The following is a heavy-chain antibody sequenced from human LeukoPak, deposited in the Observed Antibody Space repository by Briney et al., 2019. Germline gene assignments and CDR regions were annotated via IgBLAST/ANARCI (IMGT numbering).Heavy chain of an antibody. V-gene: IGHV4-59*08. CDR1: GGSISGDY. CDR2: IYYSGST. CDR3: ARYPMTYCSSSSCTDY. Sequence: SETLSLTCTVSGGSISGDYWSWVRQSLQGLEWIGYIYYSGSTNYNPSLKSRVTISVDTSKNQFSLKLSSVTAADTAVYYCARYPMTYCSSSSCTDYWGQGTLVTVSS. J-gene: IGHJ4*02. D-gene: IGHD2-2*01.